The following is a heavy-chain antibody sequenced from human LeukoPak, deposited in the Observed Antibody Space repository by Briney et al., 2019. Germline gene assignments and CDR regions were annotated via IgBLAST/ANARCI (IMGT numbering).Heavy chain of an antibody. CDR3: ARDLSFPNRYYYDTSGYPDDAFDI. CDR1: GGTFSSYA. Sequence: ASVKVSCKASGGTFSSYAISWVRQAPGQGLEWMGGIIPIFGTANYAQKFQGRVTITADESTSTAYMELSSLGSEDTAVYYCARDLSFPNRYYYDTSGYPDDAFDIWGQGTMVTVSS. CDR2: IIPIFGTA. V-gene: IGHV1-69*13. D-gene: IGHD3-22*01. J-gene: IGHJ3*02.